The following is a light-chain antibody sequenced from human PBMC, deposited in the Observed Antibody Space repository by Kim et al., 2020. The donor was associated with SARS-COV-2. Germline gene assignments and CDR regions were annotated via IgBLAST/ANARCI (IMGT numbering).Light chain of an antibody. Sequence: GLSATSYCTGSRLDVTGNNYVSWYQQYPGKAPKLMIYEVSKRPSGVPDRFSGSKSGNTASLTVSGLQAEDEADYYCSSYAGSNNWVFGGGTQLTVL. CDR3: SSYAGSNNWV. CDR1: RLDVTGNNY. J-gene: IGLJ2*01. CDR2: EVS. V-gene: IGLV2-8*01.